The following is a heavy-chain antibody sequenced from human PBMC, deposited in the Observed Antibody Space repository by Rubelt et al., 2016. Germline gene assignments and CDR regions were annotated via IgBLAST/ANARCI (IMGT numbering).Heavy chain of an antibody. Sequence: QLQLQESGPGLVKPSETLSLTCTVSGDSISSGRYYWGWIRQPPGKGLEWIVTIYYGGTTYYNPSLKSRVTIAVDTSKNQFSLKLSSVTAADTAVYYCASTGYSSSHWGQGTLVTVSS. CDR1: GDSISSGRYY. J-gene: IGHJ4*02. V-gene: IGHV4-39*01. CDR3: ASTGYSSSH. CDR2: IYYGGTT. D-gene: IGHD6-6*01.